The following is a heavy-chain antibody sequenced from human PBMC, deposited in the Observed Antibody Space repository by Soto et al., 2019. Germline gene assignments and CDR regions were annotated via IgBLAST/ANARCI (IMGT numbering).Heavy chain of an antibody. CDR1: SDSITNYY. Sequence: QVQLQESGPGLVKPSETLSLTCTVSSDSITNYYWSWIRQSPGKGLEWIGYIHDSGRSNYNPSLKSRVKISEDTSKKQFSLKLNSVTAADTAVYYCARVGGTRGWYWGQGTLVTVSS. D-gene: IGHD2-15*01. J-gene: IGHJ4*02. CDR3: ARVGGTRGWY. CDR2: IHDSGRS. V-gene: IGHV4-59*01.